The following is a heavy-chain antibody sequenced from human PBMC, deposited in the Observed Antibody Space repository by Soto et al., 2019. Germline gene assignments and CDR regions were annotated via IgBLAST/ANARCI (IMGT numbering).Heavy chain of an antibody. V-gene: IGHV1-69*12. Sequence: QVQLVQSGAEVKKPGSSVKVSCKASGGTFSSYAISWVRQAPGQGLEWMGGIIPIFGTANYAQKFQGRVTCPAAESTCRAGRGLSSLGSEDAAVYYCAGRRYCGGDCLRDYWGQGALVTVSS. D-gene: IGHD2-21*02. J-gene: IGHJ4*02. CDR1: GGTFSSYA. CDR3: AGRRYCGGDCLRDY. CDR2: IIPIFGTA.